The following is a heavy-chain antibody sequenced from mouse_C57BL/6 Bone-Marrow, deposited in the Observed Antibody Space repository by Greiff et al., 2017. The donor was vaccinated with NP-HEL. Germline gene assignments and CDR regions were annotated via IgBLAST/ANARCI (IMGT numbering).Heavy chain of an antibody. CDR1: GFTFSDYG. CDR3: ARQGYYGKNWYFDV. D-gene: IGHD1-1*01. V-gene: IGHV5-15*01. J-gene: IGHJ1*03. CDR2: ISNLAYSI. Sequence: EVKLVESGGGLVQPGGSLKLSCAASGFTFSDYGMAWVRQAPRKGPEWVAFISNLAYSIYYADTVTGRFTISRENAKNTLYLEMCRLRSEDTAMYYCARQGYYGKNWYFDVWGTGTTVTVSS.